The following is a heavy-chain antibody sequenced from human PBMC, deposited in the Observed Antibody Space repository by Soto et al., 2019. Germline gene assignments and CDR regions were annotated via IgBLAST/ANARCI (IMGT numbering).Heavy chain of an antibody. V-gene: IGHV3-74*01. D-gene: IGHD3-10*01. CDR1: GFPFSNYW. J-gene: IGHJ5*02. CDR2: INTDGSRT. Sequence: TGGSLRLSCAASGFPFSNYWMHWVRQAPGKGLMWVSRINTDGSRTTYADSVKGRFAISRDNAKNTLYLQMNSLRAEDTAVYYCARVKSGSYDWFDPWGQGTLVNVSS. CDR3: ARVKSGSYDWFDP.